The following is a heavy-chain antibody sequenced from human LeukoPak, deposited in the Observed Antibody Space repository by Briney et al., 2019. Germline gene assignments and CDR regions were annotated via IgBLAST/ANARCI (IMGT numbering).Heavy chain of an antibody. CDR3: ARHERQYYDFWSGYNRNWFDP. J-gene: IGHJ5*02. CDR2: IYYSGST. CDR1: GGSISSSSYY. Sequence: SETLSLTCTVPGGSISSSSYYWGWIRQPPGKGLEWIGSIYYSGSTYYNPSLKSRVTISVDTSKNQFSLELSSVTAADTAVYYCARHERQYYDFWSGYNRNWFDPWGQGTLVTVSS. D-gene: IGHD3-3*01. V-gene: IGHV4-39*01.